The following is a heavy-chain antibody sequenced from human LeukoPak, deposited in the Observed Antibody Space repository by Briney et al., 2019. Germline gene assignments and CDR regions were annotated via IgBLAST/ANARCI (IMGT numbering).Heavy chain of an antibody. CDR2: ISYDGSNK. Sequence: PGGSLRLSCAASGFTFSSYGMHWVRQAPGKGLEWVAVISYDGSNKYYADSVKGRFTISGDNSKNTLYLQMNSLRAEDTAVYYCASTWGHYYDSSGYYALSFDYWGQGTLVTVSS. CDR1: GFTFSSYG. J-gene: IGHJ4*02. D-gene: IGHD3-22*01. CDR3: ASTWGHYYDSSGYYALSFDY. V-gene: IGHV3-30*03.